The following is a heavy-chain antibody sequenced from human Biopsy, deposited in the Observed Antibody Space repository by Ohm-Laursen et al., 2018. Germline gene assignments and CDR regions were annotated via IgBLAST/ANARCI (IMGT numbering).Heavy chain of an antibody. CDR2: IKSKSDGEAP. V-gene: IGHV3-15*01. D-gene: IGHD5-12*01. CDR1: GFTFTHAW. Sequence: SLRLSCAASGFTFTHAWMSWVRQGPGKGLEWLGRIKSKSDGEAPDYAAAVQGRFAISRDDSTNTFYLQMNSLKSEDTGVFYCTVDLGRGFHWGQGTLVTVSS. CDR3: TVDLGRGFH. J-gene: IGHJ4*02.